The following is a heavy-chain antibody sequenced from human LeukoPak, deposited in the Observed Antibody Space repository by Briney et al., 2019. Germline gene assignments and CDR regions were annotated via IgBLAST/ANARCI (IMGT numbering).Heavy chain of an antibody. CDR3: ARTYYYDNYDY. CDR2: ISVNGGST. CDR1: GFTFSSYA. J-gene: IGHJ4*02. V-gene: IGHV3-23*01. D-gene: IGHD3-22*01. Sequence: SGGSLRLSCAASGFTFSSYAMSWVRQAPGKGLECVSTISVNGGSTYYADSVKGRFTISRDNSKNTLYLQMNSLRAEDTAVYYCARTYYYDNYDYWGQGTLVTVSS.